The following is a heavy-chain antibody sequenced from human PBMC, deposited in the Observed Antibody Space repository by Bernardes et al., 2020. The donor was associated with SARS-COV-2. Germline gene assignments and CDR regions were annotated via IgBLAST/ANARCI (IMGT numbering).Heavy chain of an antibody. D-gene: IGHD3-22*01. CDR1: GYTFSDLS. CDR3: TTSLSLTVVVYAFDI. J-gene: IGHJ3*02. CDR2: FDPEDGEA. Sequence: ASVKVSCKVSGYTFSDLSMHWVRQAPGKGLEWMGSFDPEDGEAIYAQKFLGRVTMTADTSTYTSYMELSSLRSDDTAVYYCTTSLSLTVVVYAFDIWGQGTTVIVSS. V-gene: IGHV1-24*01.